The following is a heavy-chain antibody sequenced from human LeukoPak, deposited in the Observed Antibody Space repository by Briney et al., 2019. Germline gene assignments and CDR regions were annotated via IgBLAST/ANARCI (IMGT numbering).Heavy chain of an antibody. V-gene: IGHV1-69*05. CDR1: GGTFSSYA. D-gene: IGHD6-13*01. Sequence: SVKVSCKPSGGTFSSYAIRGVRDAPGQGLEWMAGLILIFGTANYAQKLQGRVTITTDEATSTAYMELSSLRSEDTAVYYCARAPTPYSRSWYGGYYYMDVWGKGTTVTVSS. CDR3: ARAPTPYSRSWYGGYYYMDV. CDR2: LILIFGTA. J-gene: IGHJ6*03.